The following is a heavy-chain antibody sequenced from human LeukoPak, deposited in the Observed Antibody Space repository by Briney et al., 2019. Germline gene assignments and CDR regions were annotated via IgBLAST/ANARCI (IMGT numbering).Heavy chain of an antibody. V-gene: IGHV3-74*01. Sequence: GGSLRLSCEASGFTFSNYWMHWVRQAPGKGPVWASRINTDGNITTYADSVKGRFSISRDNAKNALYLQMNSLRAEDTAVYYCARGPNSNWSGLDFWGQGTLLTVSS. D-gene: IGHD6-6*01. CDR3: ARGPNSNWSGLDF. CDR2: INTDGNIT. CDR1: GFTFSNYW. J-gene: IGHJ4*02.